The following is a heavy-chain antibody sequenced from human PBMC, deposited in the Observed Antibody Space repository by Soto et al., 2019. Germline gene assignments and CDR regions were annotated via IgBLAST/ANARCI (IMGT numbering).Heavy chain of an antibody. CDR3: ARHNGPLYVGYYYDMDV. CDR1: GGSISSSSYY. D-gene: IGHD3-16*01. Sequence: QLQLQESGPGLVKPSETLSLTCTVSGGSISSSSYYWGWIRQHPGKGLEWFGSIYYSGYTYYNPSNSGEVTISEDTSNNQFSMKLSSVTAADTDMYYCARHNGPLYVGYYYDMDVWGQGTTVTVSS. J-gene: IGHJ6*02. V-gene: IGHV4-39*01. CDR2: IYYSGYT.